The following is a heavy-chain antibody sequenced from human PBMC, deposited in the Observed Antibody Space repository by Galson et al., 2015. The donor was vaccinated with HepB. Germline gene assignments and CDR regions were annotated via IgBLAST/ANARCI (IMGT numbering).Heavy chain of an antibody. J-gene: IGHJ6*02. D-gene: IGHD3-10*01. CDR1: GGTFSSYT. CDR2: IIPILGIA. Sequence: SVKVSCKASGGTFSSYTISWVRQAPGQGLEWMGRIIPILGIANYAQKFQGRVTITADKSTSTAYMELSSLRSEDTAVYYCARDKGGGGGMVRGVGYYYYGMDVWGQGTTVTVSS. CDR3: ARDKGGGGGMVRGVGYYYYGMDV. V-gene: IGHV1-69*04.